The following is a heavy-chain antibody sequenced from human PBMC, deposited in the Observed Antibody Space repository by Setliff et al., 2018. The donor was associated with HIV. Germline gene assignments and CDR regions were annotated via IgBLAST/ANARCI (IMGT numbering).Heavy chain of an antibody. CDR3: AREEDYNFWSGYDWFDP. Sequence: PSEPLSLTCTVSGGSMNIHYWSWIRQPPGKGLEWIGSIYYSGSTNYNPSLKSRVTISVDTSKNQFSLKLSSVTAGDTAVYYCAREEDYNFWSGYDWFDPWGQGTLVTVSS. CDR2: IYYSGST. D-gene: IGHD3-3*01. CDR1: GGSMNIHY. J-gene: IGHJ5*02. V-gene: IGHV4-59*11.